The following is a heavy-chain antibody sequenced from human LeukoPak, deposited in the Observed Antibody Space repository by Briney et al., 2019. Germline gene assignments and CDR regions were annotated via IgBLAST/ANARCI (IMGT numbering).Heavy chain of an antibody. CDR3: ARSPAVAGHRGDY. Sequence: GASVKVSCKASGYTFTSYGFSWVRQAPGQGLEWMGWISAYNGNTNYAHKLQGRVTMTTDTSTNTAYMELRSLRSDDTAVYYCARSPAVAGHRGDYWGQGTLVTVSS. D-gene: IGHD6-19*01. CDR1: GYTFTSYG. CDR2: ISAYNGNT. V-gene: IGHV1-18*01. J-gene: IGHJ4*02.